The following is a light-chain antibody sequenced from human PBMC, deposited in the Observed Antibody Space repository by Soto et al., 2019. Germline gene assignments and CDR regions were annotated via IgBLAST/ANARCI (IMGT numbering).Light chain of an antibody. CDR1: SSNIGAGYD. J-gene: IGLJ3*02. CDR2: SNN. CDR3: QAYYSSLSGWV. V-gene: IGLV1-40*01. Sequence: QSVLTQPPSVSGAPGQRVTISCTGSSSNIGAGYDVHWYQQLPGTAPKLLIYSNNNRPSGVPDRFSGSKSGTTASLAITGLQAENEADYYCQAYYSSLSGWVFGKGTKLTVL.